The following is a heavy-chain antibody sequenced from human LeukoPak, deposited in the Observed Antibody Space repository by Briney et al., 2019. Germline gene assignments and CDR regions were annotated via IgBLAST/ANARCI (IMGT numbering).Heavy chain of an antibody. CDR3: ARGHEGSFDY. Sequence: GESLRISCKGSGYSFPSYWIGWVRQMPGKGPEWMGIIYPGDSDTRYSPSFQGQVTISADKSISTAYLQWSSLRASDTAIYYCARGHEGSFDYWGQGTLVTVSS. CDR2: IYPGDSDT. V-gene: IGHV5-51*01. CDR1: GYSFPSYW. J-gene: IGHJ4*02.